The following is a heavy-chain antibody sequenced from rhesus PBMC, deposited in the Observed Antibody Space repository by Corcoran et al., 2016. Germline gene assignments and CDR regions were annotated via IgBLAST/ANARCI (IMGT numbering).Heavy chain of an antibody. CDR1: GGSISGYYY. CDR3: ARSRYSSGWHPPLFDY. Sequence: QVKLQQWGEGLVKPSETLSLTCAVYGGSISGYYYWNWIRQAPGTGLEWIGNIDGKSARTNYNPSLRNRVTISKETSKNQLSLKLSSVTAADTAVYYCARSRYSSGWHPPLFDYWGQGVLVTVSS. J-gene: IGHJ4*01. CDR2: IDGKSART. V-gene: IGHV4-73*01. D-gene: IGHD6-31*01.